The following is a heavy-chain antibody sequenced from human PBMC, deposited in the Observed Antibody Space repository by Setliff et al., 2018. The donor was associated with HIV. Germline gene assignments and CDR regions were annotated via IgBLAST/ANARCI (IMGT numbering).Heavy chain of an antibody. CDR2: IYDSYTST. CDR1: GFTFSSYA. V-gene: IGHV3-23*03. CDR3: ARGVAADGTYFDY. Sequence: GGSLRLSCAASGFTFSSYAMSWVRQAPGKGLEWVSLIYDSYTSTYYADSVKGRFTISRDNSKNTLYLQMNSLRAEDSAVYYCARGVAADGTYFDYWGQGALVTVSS. J-gene: IGHJ4*01. D-gene: IGHD6-13*01.